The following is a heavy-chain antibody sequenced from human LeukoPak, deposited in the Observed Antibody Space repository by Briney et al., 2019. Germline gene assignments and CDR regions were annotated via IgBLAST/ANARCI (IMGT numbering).Heavy chain of an antibody. J-gene: IGHJ5*01. V-gene: IGHV4-59*11. Sequence: SETLSLTCTVSGGSIKNHYWSWIRQPPGKGLEWIGYIYFTGSTNYNPSLKSRVTISLDTPKNQFSLILRSVTTADTAVYYCARGGGSPHSRGQGTLVTVSS. CDR1: GGSIKNHY. CDR3: ARGGGSPHS. CDR2: IYFTGST. D-gene: IGHD3-10*01.